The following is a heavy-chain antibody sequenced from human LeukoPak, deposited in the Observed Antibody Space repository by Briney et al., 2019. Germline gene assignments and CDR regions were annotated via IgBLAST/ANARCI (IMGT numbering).Heavy chain of an antibody. J-gene: IGHJ6*03. CDR3: AKDGNAHAYYFYHTDV. V-gene: IGHV3-30*18. CDR2: ISYGGNTK. D-gene: IGHD4-23*01. Sequence: GGSLRLSCAASGFTFSSYGMSWVRQAPGKGLEWVAVISYGGNTKYYGDSVKGRFTISRDNSKNTLDLQMNSLRAEDTAIYYCAKDGNAHAYYFYHTDVWGKGTTVTVSS. CDR1: GFTFSSYG.